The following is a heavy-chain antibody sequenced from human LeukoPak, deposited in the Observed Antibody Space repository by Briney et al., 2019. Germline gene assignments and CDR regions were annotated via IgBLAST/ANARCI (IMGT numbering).Heavy chain of an antibody. J-gene: IGHJ6*02. Sequence: LSLTCAVYGGSFSDYYMSWIRQAPGKGLEWVSYISSSGSTIYYADSVKGRFTISRDNAKNSLYLQMNSLRAEDTAVYYCARDLDLDIVVVPAATNYYYYGMDVWGQGTTVTVSS. D-gene: IGHD2-2*03. V-gene: IGHV3-11*01. CDR3: ARDLDLDIVVVPAATNYYYYGMDV. CDR1: GGSFSDYY. CDR2: ISSSGSTI.